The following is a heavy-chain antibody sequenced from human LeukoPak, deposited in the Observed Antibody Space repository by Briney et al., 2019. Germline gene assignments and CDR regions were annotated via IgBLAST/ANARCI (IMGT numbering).Heavy chain of an antibody. D-gene: IGHD2-2*02. CDR2: IIPIFGTA. CDR1: GGTFSSYA. V-gene: IGHV1-69*13. Sequence: SVKVSCKASGGTFSSYAISWVRQAPGQGLEWMGGIIPIFGTANYAQKFQGGVTITADESTSTAYMELSSLRSEDTAVYYCARSRDSNTQSDYWGQGTLVTVSS. J-gene: IGHJ4*02. CDR3: ARSRDSNTQSDY.